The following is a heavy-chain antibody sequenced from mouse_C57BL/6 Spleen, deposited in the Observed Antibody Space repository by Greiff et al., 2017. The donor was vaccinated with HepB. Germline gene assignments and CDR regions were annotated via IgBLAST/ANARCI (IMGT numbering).Heavy chain of an antibody. D-gene: IGHD3-3*01. J-gene: IGHJ2*01. CDR2: IYPGDGDT. CDR1: GYAFSSSW. V-gene: IGHV1-82*01. Sequence: VQLQQSGPELVKPGASVKISCKASGYAFSSSWMNWVKQRPGQGLEWIGRIYPGDGDTKYNGKFKGKATLTADKSSSTAYLQLSSVTSEDSAVYCCARGDATYWGQGTTLTVAS. CDR3: ARGDATY.